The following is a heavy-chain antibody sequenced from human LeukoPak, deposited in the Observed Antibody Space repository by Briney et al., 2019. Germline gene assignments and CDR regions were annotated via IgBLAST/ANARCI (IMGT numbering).Heavy chain of an antibody. CDR3: ARLGSSWDYDY. Sequence: GGSLRLSCAASGFTFSSYSMNWVRQAPGKGLEWVSSISSSSSYIYYADSVKGRFTISRDTAKNSLYLQMNSLRAEDTAVYYCARLGSSWDYDYWGQGTLVTVSS. J-gene: IGHJ4*02. CDR1: GFTFSSYS. V-gene: IGHV3-21*01. CDR2: ISSSSSYI. D-gene: IGHD6-13*01.